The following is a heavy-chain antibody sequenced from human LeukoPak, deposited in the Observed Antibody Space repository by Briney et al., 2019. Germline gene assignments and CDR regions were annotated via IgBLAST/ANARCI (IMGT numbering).Heavy chain of an antibody. CDR2: ISGSGYYS. J-gene: IGHJ4*02. D-gene: IGHD1-20*01. V-gene: IGHV3-23*01. CDR3: ANNWNLDY. CDR1: GFTVSSNY. Sequence: QAGGSLRLSCAASGFTVSSNYMSWVRQAPGKGLEWVSVISGSGYYSYYADSVKGRFTISRDNSKNTLHLQMNSLRVEDTALYYCANNWNLDYWGQGTLVTVSS.